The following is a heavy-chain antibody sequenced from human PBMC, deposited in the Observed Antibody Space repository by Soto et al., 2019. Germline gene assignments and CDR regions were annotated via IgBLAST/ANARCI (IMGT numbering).Heavy chain of an antibody. CDR2: IIPILGIA. V-gene: IGHV1-69*02. Sequence: SVKVSCKASGGTFSSYTISWVRQAPGQGLEWMGRIIPILGIANYAQKFQGRVTITADKSTSTAYMELSSLRSEDTAVYYCASHSSSWGPYYFDYWGQGTLVTVSS. D-gene: IGHD6-13*01. CDR1: GGTFSSYT. CDR3: ASHSSSWGPYYFDY. J-gene: IGHJ4*02.